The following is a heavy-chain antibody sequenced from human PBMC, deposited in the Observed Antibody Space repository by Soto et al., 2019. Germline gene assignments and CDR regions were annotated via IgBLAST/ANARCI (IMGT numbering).Heavy chain of an antibody. CDR2: ISNDGSKK. D-gene: IGHD3-3*01. Sequence: QVQVVESGGNIVQPGTSLRLSCAASGFAFTNYGIHWVRQAPGKGLEWVAHISNDGSKKFYADSVNGRFTISRDNSENTLYLQMTSLRPDDTAVFYCARDVAMPTGFGLGYWGQGTLVTVSS. CDR1: GFAFTNYG. J-gene: IGHJ4*02. V-gene: IGHV3-30*03. CDR3: ARDVAMPTGFGLGY.